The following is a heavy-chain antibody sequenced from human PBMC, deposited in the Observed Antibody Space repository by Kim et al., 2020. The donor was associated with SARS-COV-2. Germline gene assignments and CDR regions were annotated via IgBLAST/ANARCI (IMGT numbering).Heavy chain of an antibody. Sequence: SVKVSCKASGGTFSSYAISWVRQAPGQGLEWMGGIIPIFGTANYAQKFQGRVTITADESTSTAYMELSSLRSEDTAVYYCARAVLAARVGFDPWGQGTLVTVSS. CDR2: IIPIFGTA. CDR1: GGTFSSYA. D-gene: IGHD6-6*01. J-gene: IGHJ5*02. V-gene: IGHV1-69*13. CDR3: ARAVLAARVGFDP.